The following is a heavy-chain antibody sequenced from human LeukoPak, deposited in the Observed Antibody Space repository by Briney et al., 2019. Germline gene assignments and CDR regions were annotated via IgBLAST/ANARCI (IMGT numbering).Heavy chain of an antibody. D-gene: IGHD6-13*01. V-gene: IGHV3-15*01. CDR1: GFTFTDAL. CDR2: IKSKTDGETR. J-gene: IGHJ4*02. CDR3: TTAAAGLFDY. Sequence: GGSLRLSCAASGFTFTDALMSWIRQAPGNGLEWIGRIKSKTDGETRDYAVPVRGRFIISRDDSKDTVYLQMNSLKSEDTAVYYCTTAAAGLFDYWGQRTMVTVSS.